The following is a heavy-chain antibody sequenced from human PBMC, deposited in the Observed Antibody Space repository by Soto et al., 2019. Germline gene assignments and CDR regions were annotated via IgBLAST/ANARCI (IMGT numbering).Heavy chain of an antibody. D-gene: IGHD3-10*01. CDR2: INTYNGNT. CDR3: RFYGSASYYFDY. CDR1: GYTFTNYG. J-gene: IGHJ4*02. V-gene: IGHV1-18*01. Sequence: ASVKVSCKASGYTFTNYGISWVRQAPGQGLEWMGWINTYNGNTNYAQKFQGRVTITADESTSTAYMELSSLRSEDTAVYYCRFYGSASYYFDYWGQGTLVTVSS.